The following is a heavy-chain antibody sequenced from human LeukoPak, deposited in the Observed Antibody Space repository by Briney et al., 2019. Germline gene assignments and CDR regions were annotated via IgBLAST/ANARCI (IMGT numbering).Heavy chain of an antibody. V-gene: IGHV3-30*18. CDR2: ISNDGSKK. Sequence: PGGSLRLSCAASGFTFSSYGMHWARQAPGKGLDWVAVISNDGSKKYYADYVKGRFTISRDNSKNTLSLQVSSLRTEDTAVYYCAKDRYSYAFEYSDSWGQGTLVTVSS. CDR1: GFTFSSYG. D-gene: IGHD5-18*01. J-gene: IGHJ4*02. CDR3: AKDRYSYAFEYSDS.